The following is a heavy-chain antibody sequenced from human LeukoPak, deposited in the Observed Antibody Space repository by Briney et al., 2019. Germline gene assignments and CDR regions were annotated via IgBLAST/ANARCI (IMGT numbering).Heavy chain of an antibody. D-gene: IGHD2-15*01. CDR3: ARVGKYCSGGSCYAYYYYGMDV. CDR2: IYYSGST. Sequence: SQTLSLTCTVSGGSISSGDYYWSWIRQPPGKGLEWIGYIYYSGSTYYNPSLKSRVTISVDTSKNQFSLKLSSVTAADTAVYYSARVGKYCSGGSCYAYYYYGMDVWGQGTTVTVSS. V-gene: IGHV4-30-4*01. CDR1: GGSISSGDYY. J-gene: IGHJ6*02.